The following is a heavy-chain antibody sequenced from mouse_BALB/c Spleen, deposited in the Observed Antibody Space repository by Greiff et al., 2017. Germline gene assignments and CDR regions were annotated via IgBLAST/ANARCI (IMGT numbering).Heavy chain of an antibody. V-gene: IGHV2-9*02. CDR1: GFSLTSYG. CDR2: IWAGGST. CDR3: ARIYYDYDGVSWFAY. Sequence: VQLQQSGPGLVAPSQSLSITCTVSGFSLTSYGVHWVRQPPGKGLEWLGVIWAGGSTNYNSALMSRLSISKDNSKSQVFLKMNSLQTDDTAMYYCARIYYDYDGVSWFAYWGQGTLVTVSA. D-gene: IGHD2-4*01. J-gene: IGHJ3*01.